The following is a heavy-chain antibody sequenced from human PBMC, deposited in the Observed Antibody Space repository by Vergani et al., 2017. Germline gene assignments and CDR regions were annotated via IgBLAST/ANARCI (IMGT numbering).Heavy chain of an antibody. J-gene: IGHJ5*02. CDR2: MYLSGST. V-gene: IGHV4-59*01. Sequence: QVRLQESGPGLVKPSETLSLTCSVSGASMSGYYWSWIRLPPGKELERIGYMYLSGSTNYNPSLETRVTISGDTSKYQFSLKLNSVTAADTAVYYCGRVADFYGLGSRLLDLWGQGILVTVSS. CDR3: GRVADFYGLGSRLLDL. CDR1: GASMSGYY. D-gene: IGHD3-10*01.